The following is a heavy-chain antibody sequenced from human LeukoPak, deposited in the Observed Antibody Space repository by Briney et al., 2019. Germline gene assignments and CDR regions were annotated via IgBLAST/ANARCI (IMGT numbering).Heavy chain of an antibody. Sequence: PSETLSLTCIVSGGSISSNYWSWIRQPPGKGLEWIGHIYYSGSTNYNPSLKSRVTISVDTSKKQFSLKLSSVTAADTAVYYCAKSDYYASGLDYWGQGTLVTVSS. CDR2: IYYSGST. V-gene: IGHV4-59*08. J-gene: IGHJ4*02. CDR3: AKSDYYASGLDY. D-gene: IGHD3-10*01. CDR1: GGSISSNY.